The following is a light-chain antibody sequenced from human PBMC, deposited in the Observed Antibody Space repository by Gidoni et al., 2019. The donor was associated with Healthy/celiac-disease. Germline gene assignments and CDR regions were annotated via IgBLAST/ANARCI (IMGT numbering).Light chain of an antibody. CDR1: NLGSKS. Sequence: SYVLTQPPPVSVAPGKTARITCGGNNLGSKSVHWYQQKPGQAPVLVVYDDSDRPSWIPERFSGSNSGNTATLTSSRVEAGDEADYYCQVWDSSSDHPNWVFGGGTKLTVL. V-gene: IGLV3-21*03. J-gene: IGLJ3*02. CDR3: QVWDSSSDHPNWV. CDR2: DDS.